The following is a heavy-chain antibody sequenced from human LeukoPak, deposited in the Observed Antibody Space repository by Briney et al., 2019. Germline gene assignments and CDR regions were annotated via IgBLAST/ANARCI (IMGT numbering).Heavy chain of an antibody. D-gene: IGHD1-14*01. CDR2: IYYKGNT. Sequence: PSETLSLTCSVSDGSINSYYWNWIRRPPGKGLEWIGYIYYKGNTNYSPSLKSRVTMSVDTSKNQFSLKLNSVTAADTAVYYCARDTPGMRTNWFDPWGQGTLVTVSS. J-gene: IGHJ5*02. V-gene: IGHV4-59*01. CDR1: DGSINSYY. CDR3: ARDTPGMRTNWFDP.